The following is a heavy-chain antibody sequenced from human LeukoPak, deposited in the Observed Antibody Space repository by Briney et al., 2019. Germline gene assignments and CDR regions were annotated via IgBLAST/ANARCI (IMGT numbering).Heavy chain of an antibody. Sequence: GGSLRLSCAASGFTFSSYAMSWVRQAPGEGLEWVSTIVDTGDGTFYADSVRGRFTISRDSSKNTLYLQMNSLRADDTAVYYCAKERGHSLPNYHMDVWGKGTTVTVSS. CDR3: AKERGHSLPNYHMDV. CDR1: GFTFSSYA. D-gene: IGHD4/OR15-4a*01. J-gene: IGHJ6*03. CDR2: IVDTGDGT. V-gene: IGHV3-23*01.